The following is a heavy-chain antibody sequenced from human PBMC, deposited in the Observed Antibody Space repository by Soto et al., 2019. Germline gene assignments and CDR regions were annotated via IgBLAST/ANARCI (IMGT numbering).Heavy chain of an antibody. Sequence: PGGSLRLSCVASGFTFSIYSMNWVRQAPGKGLEWVSSISRSSSFIYYTDSVKGRFTISRDNAENSLYLQMNSLRAEDTAVYYCARDMTSGTNDYWGQGALVTVSS. CDR1: GFTFSIYS. CDR3: ARDMTSGTNDY. V-gene: IGHV3-21*01. D-gene: IGHD1-7*01. J-gene: IGHJ4*02. CDR2: ISRSSSFI.